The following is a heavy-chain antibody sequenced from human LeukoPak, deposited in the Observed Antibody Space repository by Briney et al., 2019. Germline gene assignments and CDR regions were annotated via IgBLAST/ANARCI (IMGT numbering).Heavy chain of an antibody. D-gene: IGHD3-9*01. Sequence: GGSLRLSCAASGFSFSSSGMNWVRQAPGKGLEWVSYIDTSSTTKNYADSVKGRFTISRDNSKNTLYLQMNSLRAEDTAVYYCARGIGLYYDILSGYPTGAFDIWGQGTVVTVSS. J-gene: IGHJ3*02. CDR3: ARGIGLYYDILSGYPTGAFDI. V-gene: IGHV3-48*01. CDR2: IDTSSTTK. CDR1: GFSFSSSG.